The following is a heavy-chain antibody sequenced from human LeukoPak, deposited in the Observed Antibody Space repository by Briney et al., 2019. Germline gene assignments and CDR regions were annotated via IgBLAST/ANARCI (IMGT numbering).Heavy chain of an antibody. Sequence: GGSLRLSCAASGFTFDDYAMHWVRQAPGKGLEWVSGISWNSGSIGYADSAKGRFTISRDNAKNSLYLQMNSLRAEDMALYYCAKDMFPHYYDSSGLDYWGQGTLVTVSS. J-gene: IGHJ4*02. CDR1: GFTFDDYA. V-gene: IGHV3-9*03. CDR2: ISWNSGSI. D-gene: IGHD3-22*01. CDR3: AKDMFPHYYDSSGLDY.